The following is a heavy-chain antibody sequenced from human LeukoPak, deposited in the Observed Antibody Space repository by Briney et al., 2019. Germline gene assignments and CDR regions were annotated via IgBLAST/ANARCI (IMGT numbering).Heavy chain of an antibody. Sequence: SETLSLTCTVSGYSISSGYYWGWIRQPPGKGLEWIGSIYHSGSTYYNPSLKSRVTISVDTSKNQFSLKLSSVTAADTAVYYCARGNLVAAAATRWFDPWGQGTLVTVSS. D-gene: IGHD6-13*01. CDR2: IYHSGST. CDR1: GYSISSGYY. J-gene: IGHJ5*02. V-gene: IGHV4-38-2*02. CDR3: ARGNLVAAAATRWFDP.